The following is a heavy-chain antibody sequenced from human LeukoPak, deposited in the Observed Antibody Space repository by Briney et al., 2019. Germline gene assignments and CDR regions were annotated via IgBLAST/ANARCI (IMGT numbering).Heavy chain of an antibody. CDR1: GFTFSSYW. V-gene: IGHV3-7*01. CDR3: AGYDSSGYDDY. D-gene: IGHD3-22*01. J-gene: IGHJ4*02. CDR2: IKQDGSEN. Sequence: GGSLRLSCAASGFTFSSYWMSWVRQAPGKGLEWVANIKQDGSENYYVDSVKGRFTISRDNAKNSLYLQMNSLRAEDTAVYYCAGYDSSGYDDYWAREPWSPSPQ.